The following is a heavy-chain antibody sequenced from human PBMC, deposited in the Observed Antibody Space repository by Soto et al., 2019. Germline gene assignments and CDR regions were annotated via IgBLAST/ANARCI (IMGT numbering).Heavy chain of an antibody. J-gene: IGHJ4*02. CDR2: IYNSGLI. D-gene: IGHD2-21*01. CDR1: GDSISRHY. Sequence: PSETLSLTCSVFGDSISRHYWSWIRQPAGKGLEYIGRIYNSGLINYNPSLESRVSMSVDPSKNQISLKLTSATAADTAIYYCARGPLCGEECYFAFWGQGTLATVSS. CDR3: ARGPLCGEECYFAF. V-gene: IGHV4-4*07.